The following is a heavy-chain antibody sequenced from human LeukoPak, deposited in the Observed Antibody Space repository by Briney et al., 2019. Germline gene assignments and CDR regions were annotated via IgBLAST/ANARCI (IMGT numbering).Heavy chain of an antibody. J-gene: IGHJ3*02. D-gene: IGHD6-19*01. V-gene: IGHV1-24*01. CDR1: GYTLTELS. Sequence: ASVKVSCKVSGYTLTELSMHWVRQAPGKGLEWMGGFDPEDGETIYAQKFQGRVTMTEDTSTDTAHMELSSLRSEDTAVYYCATGSQWLVVFAFDIWGQGTMVTVSS. CDR2: FDPEDGET. CDR3: ATGSQWLVVFAFDI.